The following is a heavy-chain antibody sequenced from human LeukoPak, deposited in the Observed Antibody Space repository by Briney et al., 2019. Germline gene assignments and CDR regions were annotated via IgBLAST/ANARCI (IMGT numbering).Heavy chain of an antibody. CDR3: AKDIQLST. V-gene: IGHV3-23*01. CDR1: GFTFSVAA. CDR2: IGASGEST. D-gene: IGHD5-24*01. Sequence: PGGSLRLSCAASGFTFSVAAMTWVRQAPGKGLEWVSLIGASGESTYYADSVKGRFTISRDNSKNTLSLQMNSPRVEDTAMYFCAKDIQLSTWGLGTMVTVSS. J-gene: IGHJ3*01.